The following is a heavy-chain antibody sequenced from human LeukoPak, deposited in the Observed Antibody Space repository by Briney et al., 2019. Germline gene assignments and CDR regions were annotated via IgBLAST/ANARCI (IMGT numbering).Heavy chain of an antibody. Sequence: ASVKVSCKTSGYTFTSYAMHWVRLAPGQRLEWMGWINAGNGNTKYSQKFQDRVTITRDTSASTAYMELSSLRSEDTAVYFCARGPYSNYWFDPWGQGTLVTVTS. J-gene: IGHJ5*02. V-gene: IGHV1-3*01. CDR2: INAGNGNT. CDR1: GYTFTSYA. CDR3: ARGPYSNYWFDP. D-gene: IGHD4-11*01.